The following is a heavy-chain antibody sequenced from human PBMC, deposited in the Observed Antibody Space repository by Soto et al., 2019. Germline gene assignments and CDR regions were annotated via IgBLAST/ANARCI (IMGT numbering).Heavy chain of an antibody. V-gene: IGHV1-2*02. D-gene: IGHD1-26*01. CDR3: ARENWSYVD. CDR1: GYTFTNY. CDR2: MNPNNGDT. J-gene: IGHJ4*01. Sequence: QAQLVQSGAEAKGPGTSVKVSCKVSGYTFTNYFPWIRQAPGQGLEWMGWMNPNNGDTEYAGKFQGRVSLTRDSSITTAYMELSSLTSDDTAVYYCARENWSYVDWGHGTLVTGSS.